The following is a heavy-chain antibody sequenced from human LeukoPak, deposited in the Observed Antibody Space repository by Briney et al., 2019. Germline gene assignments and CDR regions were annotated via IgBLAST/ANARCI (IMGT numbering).Heavy chain of an antibody. CDR3: AREGGFIYDILTGPMYKPSSPEFDY. CDR2: ISGSGGST. CDR1: GFTFDDYG. J-gene: IGHJ4*02. V-gene: IGHV3-20*04. D-gene: IGHD3-9*01. Sequence: GGSLRLSCAASGFTFDDYGMSWVRQAPGKGLEWVSAISGSGGSTYYADSVKGRFTISRDNAKNSLYLQMNSLRAEDTALYYCAREGGFIYDILTGPMYKPSSPEFDYWGQGTLVTVSS.